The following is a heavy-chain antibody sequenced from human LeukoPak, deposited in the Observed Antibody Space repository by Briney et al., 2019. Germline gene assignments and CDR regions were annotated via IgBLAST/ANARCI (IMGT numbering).Heavy chain of an antibody. Sequence: GASVKVSCKVSGYTLTELSIHWVRQAPGKGLEWMGGFDLEDAEPLSALKFHGRLTMTEDSSTDTAYMELSSLRSEDTAVYYCARAPQVLTIFGVVIGENWFDPWGQGTLVTVSS. CDR3: ARAPQVLTIFGVVIGENWFDP. D-gene: IGHD3-3*01. V-gene: IGHV1-24*01. CDR1: GYTLTELS. CDR2: FDLEDAEP. J-gene: IGHJ5*02.